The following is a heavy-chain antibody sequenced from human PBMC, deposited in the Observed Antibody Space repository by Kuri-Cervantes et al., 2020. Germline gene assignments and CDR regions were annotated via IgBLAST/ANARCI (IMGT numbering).Heavy chain of an antibody. CDR1: GFTFSGHW. D-gene: IGHD1-1*01. V-gene: IGHV3-74*01. CDR3: VRDGDHWNFDY. Sequence: GESLKISCAASGFTFSGHWIHWVRQAPGKGLVWVSRINPDGSYTNNADSVKGRFTLSRDNAKNMLFLQMNSLRAEDTAVYYCVRDGDHWNFDYWGQGTLVTVSS. CDR2: INPDGSYT. J-gene: IGHJ4*02.